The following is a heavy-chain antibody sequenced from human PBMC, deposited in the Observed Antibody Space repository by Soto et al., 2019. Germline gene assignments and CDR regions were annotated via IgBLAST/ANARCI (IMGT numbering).Heavy chain of an antibody. V-gene: IGHV4-39*01. J-gene: IGHJ6*02. D-gene: IGHD2-2*01. Sequence: SETLSLTCSVSGGSISSKSYSWGWIHQPPGKGLEWIGTFYYSENTYYNPSLKSRVTISVDTSKNQFSLKLSSVTAADTAVYYCAKLAGYCSGNSCHGDYAMDVWGQGTTVTVSS. CDR1: GGSISSKSYS. CDR3: AKLAGYCSGNSCHGDYAMDV. CDR2: FYYSENT.